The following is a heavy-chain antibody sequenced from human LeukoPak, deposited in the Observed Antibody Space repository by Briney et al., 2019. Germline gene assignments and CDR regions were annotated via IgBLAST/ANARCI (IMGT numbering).Heavy chain of an antibody. CDR2: ISSNGGST. J-gene: IGHJ6*02. CDR1: GLTFSSYA. CDR3: ARGTAYYYDSSGTDV. Sequence: GGSLRLSCAASGLTFSSYAMHWVRQAPGKGLEYVSAISSNGGSTYYANSVKGRFTISRDNSKNTLYLQMGSLRAEDMAVYYCARGTAYYYDSSGTDVWGQGTTVTVSS. D-gene: IGHD3-22*01. V-gene: IGHV3-64*01.